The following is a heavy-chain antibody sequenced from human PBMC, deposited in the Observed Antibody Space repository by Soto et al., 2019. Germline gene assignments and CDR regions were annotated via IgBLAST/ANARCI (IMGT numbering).Heavy chain of an antibody. CDR1: GGSFSGYY. Sequence: SETLSLTCAGYGGSFSGYYWSWIRQSPGKGLEWIGEINHSGSTNYNPSLESRVTISVDTSKNQFSLKLSSVTAADTAAYYCAPVRGSPHSNYYDGMDVCGQRSTVTGS. J-gene: IGHJ6*02. V-gene: IGHV4-34*01. CDR2: INHSGST. D-gene: IGHD3-10*02. CDR3: APVRGSPHSNYYDGMDV.